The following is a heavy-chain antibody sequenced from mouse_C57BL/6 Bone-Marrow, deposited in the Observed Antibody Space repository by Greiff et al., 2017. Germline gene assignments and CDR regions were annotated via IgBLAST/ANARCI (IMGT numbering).Heavy chain of an antibody. D-gene: IGHD1-1*01. V-gene: IGHV1-81*01. Sequence: QVQLQQSGAELARPGASVKLSCKASGYTFTGYGISWVQQRTGQGLEWIGEIYPRSGNTDYHEKFKGKATLTGDKSSSTAYMELRSLTSEDAAVYICACPYSGSSYQFAYWGQGTLVTVSA. CDR3: ACPYSGSSYQFAY. J-gene: IGHJ3*01. CDR2: IYPRSGNT. CDR1: GYTFTGYG.